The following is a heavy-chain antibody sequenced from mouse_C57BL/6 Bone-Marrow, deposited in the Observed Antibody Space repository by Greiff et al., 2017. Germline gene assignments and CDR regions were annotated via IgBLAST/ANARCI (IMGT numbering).Heavy chain of an antibody. CDR3: ARERLYYYEYFDY. Sequence: QVHVKQPGAELVKPGASVKMSCKASGYTFTSYWITWVKQRPGQGLEWIGDIYPGSGSTNYNEKFKSKATLTVDTSSSTAYMQLSSLTSEDSAVYYCARERLYYYEYFDYWGQGTTLTVSS. D-gene: IGHD1-1*01. J-gene: IGHJ2*01. CDR2: IYPGSGST. V-gene: IGHV1-55*01. CDR1: GYTFTSYW.